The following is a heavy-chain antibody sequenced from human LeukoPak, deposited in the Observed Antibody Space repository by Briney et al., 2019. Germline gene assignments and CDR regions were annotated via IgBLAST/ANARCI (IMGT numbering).Heavy chain of an antibody. CDR2: IYYSGST. J-gene: IGHJ4*02. Sequence: SETLSLTCTVSGGSISSYYWSWIRQPPGKGLEWIGYIYYSGSTNYNPSLKSRVTISVDTSKNQFSLKLSSVTAADTAVYYCAGGSLGPFDYWGQGTLVTVSS. CDR1: GGSISSYY. V-gene: IGHV4-59*12. CDR3: AGGSLGPFDY. D-gene: IGHD2-15*01.